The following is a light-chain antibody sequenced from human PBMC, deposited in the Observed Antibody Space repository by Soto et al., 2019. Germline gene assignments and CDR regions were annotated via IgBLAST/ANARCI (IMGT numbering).Light chain of an antibody. Sequence: EIVLTQSPATLSSFPVDRVTLSCRASQSVSSGYLAWYQQKPGQAPRLLIYGAPTRATGIPDRFSGSGSGTDFTLTLRRLEPEDFAVYYCQQYSSSPSITFGQGTRLEIK. V-gene: IGKV3-20*01. CDR3: QQYSSSPSIT. CDR1: QSVSSGY. CDR2: GAP. J-gene: IGKJ5*01.